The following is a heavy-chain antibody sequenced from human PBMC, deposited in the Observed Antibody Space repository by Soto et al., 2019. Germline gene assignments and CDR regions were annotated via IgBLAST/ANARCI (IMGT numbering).Heavy chain of an antibody. CDR2: ISSDGDIT. J-gene: IGHJ5*02. V-gene: IGHV3-64D*06. CDR1: GFTFSEYS. Sequence: VGSLRLSCSASGFTFSEYSMHWVRQAPGKGPQYVSTISSDGDITYYADSVKGRFTISRDNSKNTLYLQMNSLRPEDTAVYYCVKVSTFYDILTGYYSTNFFDPWGQGTLVTVSS. D-gene: IGHD3-9*01. CDR3: VKVSTFYDILTGYYSTNFFDP.